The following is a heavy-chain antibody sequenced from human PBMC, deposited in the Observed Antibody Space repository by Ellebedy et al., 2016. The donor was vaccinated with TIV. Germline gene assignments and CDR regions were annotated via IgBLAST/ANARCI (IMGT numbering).Heavy chain of an antibody. D-gene: IGHD3-22*01. CDR3: ARAPRSSGYYLGWYYGMDV. Sequence: ASVKVSCKASGYTFTSYGISWVRQAPGQGLEWMGWISGYNGNTKYAEKLQGRATMTTDTSTSTAYMELRSLRSDDTAVYYCARAPRSSGYYLGWYYGMDVWGQGTTVTVSS. CDR2: ISGYNGNT. J-gene: IGHJ6*02. V-gene: IGHV1-18*04. CDR1: GYTFTSYG.